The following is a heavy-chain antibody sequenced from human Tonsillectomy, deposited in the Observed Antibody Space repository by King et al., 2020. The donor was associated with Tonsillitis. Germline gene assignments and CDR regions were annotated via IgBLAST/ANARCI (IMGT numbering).Heavy chain of an antibody. J-gene: IGHJ5*02. CDR3: ARSRGQIIAWYSWFDP. V-gene: IGHV1-18*01. CDR2: ISGYSGNT. D-gene: IGHD3-9*01. CDR1: GYIFINYD. Sequence: VQLVESGGEVKKPGASVKVSCKASGYIFINYDITWVRQAPGKGLQWMGWISGYSGNTNYTQSLQGRVTMTTDTSTTTAYLELRSLRSDDTAVYYCARSRGQIIAWYSWFDPWGQGTLVTVSS.